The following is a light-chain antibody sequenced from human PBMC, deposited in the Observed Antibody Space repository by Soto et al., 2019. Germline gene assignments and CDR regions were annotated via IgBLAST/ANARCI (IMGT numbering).Light chain of an antibody. J-gene: IGLJ1*01. CDR1: SSDVGSYNL. CDR2: EVT. V-gene: IGLV2-8*01. CDR3: SSYAGSNNIV. Sequence: QSALTQPASVSGSPGQSITISCIGTSSDVGSYNLVSWYQQHPGKAPKVLIYEVTKRPSGVPDRFSGSRSGNTASLTVSGLQAEDEADYYCSSYAGSNNIVFGTGTKLTVL.